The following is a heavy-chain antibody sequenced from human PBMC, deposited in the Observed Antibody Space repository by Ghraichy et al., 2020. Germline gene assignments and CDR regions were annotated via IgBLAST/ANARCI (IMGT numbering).Heavy chain of an antibody. CDR3: AREGYCSGGSCYGGLGH. CDR1: GYTFTSYY. Sequence: ASVKVSCKASGYTFTSYYMHWVRQAPGQGLEWMGIINPSGGSTSYAQKFQGRVTMTRDTSTSTVYMELSSLRSEDTAVYYCAREGYCSGGSCYGGLGHWGQGTLVTVSS. CDR2: INPSGGST. V-gene: IGHV1-46*01. J-gene: IGHJ4*02. D-gene: IGHD2-15*01.